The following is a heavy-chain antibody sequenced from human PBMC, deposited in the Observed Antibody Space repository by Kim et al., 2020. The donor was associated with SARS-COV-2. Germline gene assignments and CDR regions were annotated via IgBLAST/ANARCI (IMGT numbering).Heavy chain of an antibody. V-gene: IGHV4-39*01. D-gene: IGHD3-3*01. CDR1: GDSVSSSGYY. Sequence: SETLSLTCTVSGDSVSSSGYYWGWIRQPPGKGLEWIGSITYSGSTFYNPSLKNRVTMSVDTSKNHFSLKLSSVTAADTADYFCARQGRIAVFGVIHFDNWGQGTLVTVSS. J-gene: IGHJ4*02. CDR3: ARQGRIAVFGVIHFDN. CDR2: ITYSGST.